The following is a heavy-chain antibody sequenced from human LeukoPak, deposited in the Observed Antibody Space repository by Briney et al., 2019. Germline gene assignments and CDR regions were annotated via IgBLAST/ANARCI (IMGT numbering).Heavy chain of an antibody. CDR1: GGSISSYY. CDR2: IYYSGST. D-gene: IGHD2-2*01. V-gene: IGHV4-59*12. CDR3: ARRYCSSTSCYDPFDY. Sequence: SETLSLTCTVSGGSISSYYWSWIRQPPGKGLEWIGYIYYSGSTNYNPSLKSRVTISVDTSKNQFSLKLSSVTAADTAVYYCARRYCSSTSCYDPFDYWGQGTLVTVSS. J-gene: IGHJ4*02.